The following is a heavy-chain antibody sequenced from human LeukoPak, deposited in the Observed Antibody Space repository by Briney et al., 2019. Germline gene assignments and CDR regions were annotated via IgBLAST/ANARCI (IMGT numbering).Heavy chain of an antibody. V-gene: IGHV1-2*02. Sequence: GASVKVSCKASGYTFTGYYMHWVRQAPGQELEWMGWINPNSGGTNYAQKFQGRVTMTRDTSISTAYMELSRLRSDDTAVYYCARDSVVVVPAAIPEYFQHWGQGTLVTVSS. CDR2: INPNSGGT. D-gene: IGHD2-2*01. CDR3: ARDSVVVVPAAIPEYFQH. CDR1: GYTFTGYY. J-gene: IGHJ1*01.